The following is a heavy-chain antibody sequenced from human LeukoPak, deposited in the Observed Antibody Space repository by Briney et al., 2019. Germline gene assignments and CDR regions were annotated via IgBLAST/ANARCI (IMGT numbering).Heavy chain of an antibody. D-gene: IGHD6-19*01. CDR3: ARASGIAVAGTGRVVWTFDY. CDR1: GGSISSNNW. V-gene: IGHV4-4*02. CDR2: IYHSGST. J-gene: IGHJ4*02. Sequence: SETLSLTCAVSGGSISSNNWWSWVRQTPGKGLEWIGEIYHSGSTNYNPSLKSRVTISVDKSKNQFSLKLSSVTAADTAVYYCARASGIAVAGTGRVVWTFDYWGQGTLVTVSS.